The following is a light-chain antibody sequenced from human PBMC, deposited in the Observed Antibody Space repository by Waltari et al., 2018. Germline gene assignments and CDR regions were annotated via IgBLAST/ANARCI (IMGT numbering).Light chain of an antibody. CDR2: AAS. CDR3: QQYHKWPPGG. V-gene: IGKV3-15*01. CDR1: QRVNTN. J-gene: IGKJ4*01. Sequence: VVTQSPDTLSVSPGKTVTLSCRASQRVNTNLAWYQQKPGQAPRLLIFAASTRAPGIPSRFGGSGSGTEFTLTITSLQFEDVGVYFCQQYHKWPPGGFGGGTKVEIE.